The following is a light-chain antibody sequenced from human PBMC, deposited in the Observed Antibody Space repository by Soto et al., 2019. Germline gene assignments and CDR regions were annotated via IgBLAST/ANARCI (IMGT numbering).Light chain of an antibody. V-gene: IGKV3-15*01. CDR1: LSVNSH. J-gene: IGKJ3*01. CDR3: QQYDNWPPFT. CDR2: GAY. Sequence: EIVMTQSPATLSVSPGERASLSCRASLSVNSHLAWYQQKPGQAPRLLIYGAYYRATGIPARFSGSGSGTDFTLTISSLQSEDFAVYYCQQYDNWPPFTFGPGTKVDIK.